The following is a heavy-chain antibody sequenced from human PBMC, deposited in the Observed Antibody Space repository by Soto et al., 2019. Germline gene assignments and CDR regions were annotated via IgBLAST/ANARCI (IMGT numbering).Heavy chain of an antibody. J-gene: IGHJ3*02. CDR3: AKDRRGTLRNAFDI. CDR2: ISWNSGSI. Sequence: GGSLRLSCAASGFTFDDYAMHWVRQAPGKGLEWVSGISWNSGSIGYADSVKGRFTISRDNAKNSLYLQMNSLRAEDTALYYSAKDRRGTLRNAFDIWGQGTMVTVSS. CDR1: GFTFDDYA. V-gene: IGHV3-9*01. D-gene: IGHD3-10*01.